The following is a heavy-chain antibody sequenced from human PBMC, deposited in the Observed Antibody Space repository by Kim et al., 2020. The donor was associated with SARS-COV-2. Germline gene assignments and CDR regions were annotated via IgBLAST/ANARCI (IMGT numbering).Heavy chain of an antibody. J-gene: IGHJ4*02. CDR2: IRSKAYGGTT. CDR3: TRESDCDDSSDFDY. CDR1: GFTFDDYA. Sequence: GGSLRLSCTASGFTFDDYAMSWFRQAPGKGLEWVGCIRSKAYGGTTEYAASVKGRFTISRDDSKSMLYLQMNSLKTEDTAVYYCTRESDCDDSSDFDYCGQGSLLTVS. V-gene: IGHV3-49*03. D-gene: IGHD3-22*01.